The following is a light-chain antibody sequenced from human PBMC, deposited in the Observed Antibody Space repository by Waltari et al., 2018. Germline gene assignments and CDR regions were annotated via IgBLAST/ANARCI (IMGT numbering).Light chain of an antibody. V-gene: IGKV3-20*01. CDR1: QSVRNNY. J-gene: IGKJ2*03. CDR2: GAS. CDR3: HQFGSGWDR. Sequence: EIVLTQSPDTLSLSPGERATLSCRASQSVRNNYIAWYQQKPGQAPKLPRYGASNRATGIPDRITGGESETDFALSSNRLEPEDFAVYYCHQFGSGWDRFGQGTHLEIK.